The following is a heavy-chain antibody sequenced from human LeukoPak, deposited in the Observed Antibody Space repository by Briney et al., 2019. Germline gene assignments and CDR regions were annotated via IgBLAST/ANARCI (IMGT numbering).Heavy chain of an antibody. CDR2: ISYDGSNK. CDR3: AKGGSGSYFRLGYYFDY. Sequence: GSLRLSCAASGFTFSSYGMHWVRQAPGKGLEWVAVISYDGSNKYYADSVKGRFTISRDNSKNTLYLQMNSLRAEDTAVYYCAKGGSGSYFRLGYYFDYWGQGTLVTVSS. V-gene: IGHV3-30*18. D-gene: IGHD1-26*01. J-gene: IGHJ4*02. CDR1: GFTFSSYG.